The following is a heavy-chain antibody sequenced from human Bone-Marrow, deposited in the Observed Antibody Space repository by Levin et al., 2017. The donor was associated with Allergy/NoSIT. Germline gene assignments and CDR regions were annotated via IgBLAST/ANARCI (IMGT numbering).Heavy chain of an antibody. CDR1: GFNFSSYW. Sequence: GGSLRLSCAASGFNFSSYWMNWVRKAPGKGLVWVSFINGDGSDTSNADSVKGRFTISRDNAKNTLYLQMNSLIVEDTAIYYCSRDADGHFDYWGQGIMVTVSS. CDR3: SRDADGHFDY. J-gene: IGHJ4*02. CDR2: INGDGSDT. V-gene: IGHV3-74*01.